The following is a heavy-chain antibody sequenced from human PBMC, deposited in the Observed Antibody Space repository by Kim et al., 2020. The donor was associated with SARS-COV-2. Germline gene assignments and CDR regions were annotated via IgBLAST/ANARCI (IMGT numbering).Heavy chain of an antibody. CDR3: SRARPHFADAHPEYFDF. V-gene: IGHV4-59*01. D-gene: IGHD3-3*02. CDR1: GGSISTFY. J-gene: IGHJ4*02. Sequence: SETLSLTCSIFGGSISTFYWSWVRQAPGKGLQWIGYIYYTGSTKYNPSLKSRVAISTDASKRQFSLKLTAVNAADTAVYYCSRARPHFADAHPEYFDFWGQGVLVTVSS. CDR2: IYYTGST.